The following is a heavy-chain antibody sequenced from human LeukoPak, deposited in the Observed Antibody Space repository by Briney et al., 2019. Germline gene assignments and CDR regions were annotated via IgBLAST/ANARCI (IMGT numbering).Heavy chain of an antibody. Sequence: GGSLGLSCAASGFTFSSYWMHWVRQAPGKGLEWVASIRQDGSEKHYVDSVEGRFTISRDNAKNSQHLQMNSLRAEDTAVYYCAKGSSRPPNAFDIWGQGTLVTVSS. CDR3: AKGSSRPPNAFDI. CDR1: GFTFSSYW. J-gene: IGHJ3*02. CDR2: IRQDGSEK. D-gene: IGHD6-6*01. V-gene: IGHV3-7*01.